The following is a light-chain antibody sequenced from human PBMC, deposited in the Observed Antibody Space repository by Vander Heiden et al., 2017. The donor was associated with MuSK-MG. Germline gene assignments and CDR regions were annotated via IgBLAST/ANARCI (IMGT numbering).Light chain of an antibody. Sequence: DTVLTQSPGTLSLSPGDRATLSCRASQTITSNYLAWYQQKPGQAPRLLIYAASSRATGIPDRFSGVGSGTAFTLSISRLEPEDFAVYFCQQYGNSPPYTFGQGTKLEI. CDR3: QQYGNSPPYT. J-gene: IGKJ2*01. V-gene: IGKV3-20*01. CDR1: QTITSNY. CDR2: AAS.